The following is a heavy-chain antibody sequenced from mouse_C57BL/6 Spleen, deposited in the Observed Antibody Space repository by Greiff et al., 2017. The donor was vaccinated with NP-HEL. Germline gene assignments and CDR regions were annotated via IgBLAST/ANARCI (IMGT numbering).Heavy chain of an antibody. CDR2: IYPGDGDT. CDR3: ARSGLLRYFDV. CDR1: GYAFGSYW. Sequence: VKLMESGAELVKPGASVKISCKASGYAFGSYWMNWVKQRPGKGLEWIGQIYPGDGDTNYNGKFKGKATLTADKSSSTAYMQLSSLTSEDSAVYFCARSGLLRYFDVWGTGTTVTVSS. D-gene: IGHD2-3*01. J-gene: IGHJ1*03. V-gene: IGHV1-80*01.